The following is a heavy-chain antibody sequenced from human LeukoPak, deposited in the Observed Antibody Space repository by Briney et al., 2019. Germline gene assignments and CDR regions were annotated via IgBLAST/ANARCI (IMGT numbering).Heavy chain of an antibody. V-gene: IGHV4-59*01. D-gene: IGHD6-19*01. J-gene: IGHJ1*01. CDR3: ASGASGIAVAGVSYFQH. CDR1: GGSISSYY. Sequence: SETLSLTCTVSGGSISSYYWSWIRQPPGKGLEWIGYIYYSGSTNYNPSLKSRVTISVDTSKNQFSLKLSSVTAADTAVYYCASGASGIAVAGVSYFQHWGQGTLVTVPS. CDR2: IYYSGST.